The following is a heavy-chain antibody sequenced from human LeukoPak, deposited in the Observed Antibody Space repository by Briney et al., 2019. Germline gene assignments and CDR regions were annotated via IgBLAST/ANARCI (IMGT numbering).Heavy chain of an antibody. J-gene: IGHJ3*02. CDR2: ISYIGST. V-gene: IGHV4-59*11. CDR3: ARDLVTVTKGFDI. CDR1: TDSFSSHY. D-gene: IGHD4-17*01. Sequence: SETLSLTCAVSTDSFSSHYWTWIRQPPGKGLEWIGYISYIGSTNYNPSLKSRVTISIDASKNQFSLKLSSVTAADTAVYYCARDLVTVTKGFDIWGQGTMVSVSS.